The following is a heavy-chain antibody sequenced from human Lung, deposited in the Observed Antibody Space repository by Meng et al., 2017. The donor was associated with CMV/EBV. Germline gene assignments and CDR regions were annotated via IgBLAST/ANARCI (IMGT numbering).Heavy chain of an antibody. V-gene: IGHV3-30*02. J-gene: IGHJ4*02. Sequence: LTCAASGFTFSSYGMHWVRQAPGKGLEWVAFIRYDGSNKYYADSVKGRFTISRDNSKNTLYLQMNSLRAEDTAVYYCAKGSGDGYNFAGTLDYWGQGXLVTVSS. D-gene: IGHD5-24*01. CDR2: IRYDGSNK. CDR1: GFTFSSYG. CDR3: AKGSGDGYNFAGTLDY.